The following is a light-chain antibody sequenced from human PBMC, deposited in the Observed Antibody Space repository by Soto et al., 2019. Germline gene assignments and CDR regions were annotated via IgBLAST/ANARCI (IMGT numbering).Light chain of an antibody. J-gene: IGKJ1*01. CDR3: QQYSNFWT. CDR1: QTISSS. CDR2: KAS. V-gene: IGKV1-5*03. Sequence: DIQMTQSPSTLSASVGDRVTITCRASQTISSSLAGYQQKPGKAPNLLIYKASSLESGEPSRFSGSGSGTELTLTISSVQPEAFATYYCQQYSNFWTFGQGTKVEIK.